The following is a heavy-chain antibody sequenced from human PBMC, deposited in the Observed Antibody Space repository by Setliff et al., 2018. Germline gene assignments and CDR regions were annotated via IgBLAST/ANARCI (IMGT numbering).Heavy chain of an antibody. Sequence: SETLSLTCTVPGGSISSYYWSWIRQPAGKGLEWIGHIYIGGSANYNPSLKSRVTMSIDTSKNQFSLKLNSVTAADMAVYYCAREQWLDPPGYYYTDVWAKGTTVTVSS. D-gene: IGHD6-19*01. V-gene: IGHV4-4*07. J-gene: IGHJ6*03. CDR3: AREQWLDPPGYYYTDV. CDR2: IYIGGSA. CDR1: GGSISSYY.